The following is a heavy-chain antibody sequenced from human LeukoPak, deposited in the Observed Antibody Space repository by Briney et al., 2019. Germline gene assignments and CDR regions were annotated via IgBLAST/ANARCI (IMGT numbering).Heavy chain of an antibody. CDR1: GFTFSSYA. D-gene: IGHD3-22*01. V-gene: IGHV3-23*01. CDR2: ISGSGGST. CDR3: AKEMYYDSSGPWEYFQH. Sequence: PGGSLRLSCAASGFTFSSYAMSWVRQAPGKGLEWVSAISGSGGSTYYADSVKGRFTISRDNSKNTLYLQMNSLRAEDTAVYYCAKEMYYDSSGPWEYFQHWGQGTLVTVSS. J-gene: IGHJ1*01.